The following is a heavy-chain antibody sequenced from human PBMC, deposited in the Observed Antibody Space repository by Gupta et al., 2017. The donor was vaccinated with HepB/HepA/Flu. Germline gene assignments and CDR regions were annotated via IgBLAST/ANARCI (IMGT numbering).Heavy chain of an antibody. J-gene: IGHJ4*02. D-gene: IGHD2-2*01. V-gene: IGHV3-23*01. CDR2: ISASGFAT. CDR3: AFDPDGQYQLSPYYFDS. CDR1: GFTFNNYA. Sequence: EVHLLESGGGLVQPGGSLRLSCAASGFTFNNYAMNWVRQAPGKGLDWVASISASGFATYSADSVKGRFTISRDNSKNTLYLQMNSMRAEDTAIYYCAFDPDGQYQLSPYYFDSWGQGTLVTVSS.